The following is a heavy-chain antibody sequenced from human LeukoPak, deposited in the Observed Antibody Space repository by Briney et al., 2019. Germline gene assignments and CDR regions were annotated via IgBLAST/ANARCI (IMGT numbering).Heavy chain of an antibody. Sequence: ASVKVSCKASVYTFTSYDINWVRQATGQGLEWMGWMNPNSGNTGYAQKFQGRVTMTRNTTISTAYMELSSLRSEDTAVYYCARGNPYYDFWSGYYQYYFDYWGQGTLVTVSS. CDR2: MNPNSGNT. CDR1: VYTFTSYD. D-gene: IGHD3-3*01. J-gene: IGHJ4*02. CDR3: ARGNPYYDFWSGYYQYYFDY. V-gene: IGHV1-8*01.